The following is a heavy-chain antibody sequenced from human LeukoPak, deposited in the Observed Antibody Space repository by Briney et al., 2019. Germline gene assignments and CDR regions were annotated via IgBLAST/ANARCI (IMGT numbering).Heavy chain of an antibody. CDR2: FYNSGGT. V-gene: IGHV4-59*01. J-gene: IGHJ5*02. Sequence: PSETLSLTCTVSGGSISIYYWSWIRQPPGKALEWIGYFYNSGGTDYNPSLRSRVTISVDTSKNQFSLRLSSLTAADTAVYYCARDRELGSWGQGTLVTVSA. CDR1: GGSISIYY. CDR3: ARDRELGS. D-gene: IGHD3-10*01.